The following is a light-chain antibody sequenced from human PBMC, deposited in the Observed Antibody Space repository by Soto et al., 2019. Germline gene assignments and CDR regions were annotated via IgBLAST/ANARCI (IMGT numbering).Light chain of an antibody. J-gene: IGLJ2*01. CDR2: DNT. Sequence: QSVLTQPPSVSGAPGQRVTISCTGSSSNSGADDDVHWYQQLPGTAPRLVISDNTNRPSGVPDRFSGSKSGTSASLAITGLQAEDEADYYCQSYDNSLIGYVIFGGGTKLTVL. CDR3: QSYDNSLIGYVI. CDR1: SSNSGADDD. V-gene: IGLV1-40*01.